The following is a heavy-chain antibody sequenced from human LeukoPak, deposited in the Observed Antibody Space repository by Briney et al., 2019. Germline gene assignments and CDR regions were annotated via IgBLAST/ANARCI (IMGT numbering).Heavy chain of an antibody. CDR3: ARRFRTGGNLHHDAYDI. J-gene: IGHJ3*02. CDR2: IYSIGGP. V-gene: IGHV4-4*09. CDR1: DDSISGYY. Sequence: PSETLSLTCTVSDDSISGYYWDWIRQPPGKGLEWIGHIYSIGGPTCSPSLQSRVSISVDTSKNQFSLQLSSVTAADTAVYYCARRFRTGGNLHHDAYDIWGRGTVVAVSS. D-gene: IGHD3-16*01.